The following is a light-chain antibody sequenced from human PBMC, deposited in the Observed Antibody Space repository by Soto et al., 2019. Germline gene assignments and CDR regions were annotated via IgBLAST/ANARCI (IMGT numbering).Light chain of an antibody. J-gene: IGLJ1*01. CDR3: SSYAGSNNFV. Sequence: QSALTQPPSASGSPGQSVTISCTGTSSDVGGYDYVSWYQHHPGKAPKLMLYEVSKRPSGVPDRFSGSKSGNTASLTVSGLQAEDEADYYCSSYAGSNNFVFGTGTKLTVL. CDR1: SSDVGGYDY. V-gene: IGLV2-8*01. CDR2: EVS.